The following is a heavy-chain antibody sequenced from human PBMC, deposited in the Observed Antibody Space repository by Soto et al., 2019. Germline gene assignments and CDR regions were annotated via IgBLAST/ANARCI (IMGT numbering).Heavy chain of an antibody. CDR2: IIDSGGST. CDR3: AIDDLLRYFDLGFDP. J-gene: IGHJ5*02. Sequence: GGSLRLSCAASGFTFSSCAMGWVRQAPGKGLEWVSDIIDSGGSTYYADSVKGRFTISRDNSKSTLYLQMNSLRAEDTAVYYCAIDDLLRYFDLGFDPWGQGTLVTVSS. CDR1: GFTFSSCA. D-gene: IGHD3-9*01. V-gene: IGHV3-23*01.